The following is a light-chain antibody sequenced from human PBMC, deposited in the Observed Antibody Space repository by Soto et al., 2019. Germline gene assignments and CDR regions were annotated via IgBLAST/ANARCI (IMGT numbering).Light chain of an antibody. V-gene: IGKV1-8*01. J-gene: IGKJ1*01. CDR1: EGISSY. Sequence: ITLTCRASEGISSYLAWYQQKAGKAPKRLIYAASTLQSGVPSRFSGSGSGTEYTIAISCRHPYESATQYYQPHYTAAPWTFGQGTKVDIK. CDR3: QPHYTAAPWT. CDR2: AAS.